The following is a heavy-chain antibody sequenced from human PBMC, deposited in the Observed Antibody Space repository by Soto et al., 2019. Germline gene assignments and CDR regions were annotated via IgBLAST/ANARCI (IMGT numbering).Heavy chain of an antibody. J-gene: IGHJ6*02. CDR1: GGSISSYY. CDR3: ARDGTGVRGVGLSYYYYGMDV. Sequence: PSETLSLTCTVSGGSISSYYWSWIRQPPGKGLEWIGYIYYSGSTNYNPSLKSRVTISVDTSKNQFSLKLSSVTAADTAVYYCARDGTGVRGVGLSYYYYGMDVWGQGTTVTVSS. D-gene: IGHD3-10*01. V-gene: IGHV4-59*01. CDR2: IYYSGST.